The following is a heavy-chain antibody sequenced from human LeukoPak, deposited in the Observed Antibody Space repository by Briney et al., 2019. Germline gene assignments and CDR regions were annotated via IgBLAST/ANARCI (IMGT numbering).Heavy chain of an antibody. Sequence: GGSLRLSCAASGFTFSGYGMHWVRQAPGKGLEWVAVIWYDGSNDDYADSVKGRLTISRDNSKSTLYLQMNSLRAEDTAVYYCASLGYCSGGSCPNAFDIWGQGTMVTGSS. V-gene: IGHV3-33*01. J-gene: IGHJ3*02. CDR1: GFTFSGYG. D-gene: IGHD2-15*01. CDR3: ASLGYCSGGSCPNAFDI. CDR2: IWYDGSND.